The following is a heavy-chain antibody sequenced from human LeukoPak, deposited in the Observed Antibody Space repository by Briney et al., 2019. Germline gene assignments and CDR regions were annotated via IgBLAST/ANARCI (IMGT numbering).Heavy chain of an antibody. J-gene: IGHJ4*02. CDR2: IYTSGST. D-gene: IGHD6-19*01. CDR3: ARIGYSSGWTYFDY. V-gene: IGHV4-61*02. Sequence: NPSETLSLTCTVSGGSISSGSYYWNWIRQPAGKGLEWIGRIYTSGSTNYNPSLKSRVTMSVDTSKNQFSLKLSSVTAADTAVYYCARIGYSSGWTYFDYWGQGTLVTVSS. CDR1: GGSISSGSYY.